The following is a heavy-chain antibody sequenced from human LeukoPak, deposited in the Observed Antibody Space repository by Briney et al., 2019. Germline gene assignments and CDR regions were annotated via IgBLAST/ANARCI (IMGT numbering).Heavy chain of an antibody. D-gene: IGHD3-3*01. J-gene: IGHJ5*02. CDR2: IIPIFGTA. Sequence: ASVKVSCKASGGTFCSYAISWVRQAPGQGLEWMGGIIPIFGTANYAQKFQGRVTITTDESTSTAYMELSSLRSEDTAVYYCARNKRTIFGVVISWFDPWGQGTLVTVSS. CDR1: GGTFCSYA. CDR3: ARNKRTIFGVVISWFDP. V-gene: IGHV1-69*05.